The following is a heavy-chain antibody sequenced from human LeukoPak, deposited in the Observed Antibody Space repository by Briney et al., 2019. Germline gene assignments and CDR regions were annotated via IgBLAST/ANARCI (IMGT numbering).Heavy chain of an antibody. CDR3: ARSNSWPFDY. CDR1: GGSVSSGSYY. CDR2: IYYSGST. V-gene: IGHV4-61*01. J-gene: IGHJ4*02. Sequence: SETLSLTCTVSGGSVSSGSYYWSWIRQPPGKGLEWIGYIYYSGSTNYNPSLKSRVTISVDTSKNQFSLKLSSVTAADTAVYYCARSNSWPFDYWGQGTLVTVSS. D-gene: IGHD6-13*01.